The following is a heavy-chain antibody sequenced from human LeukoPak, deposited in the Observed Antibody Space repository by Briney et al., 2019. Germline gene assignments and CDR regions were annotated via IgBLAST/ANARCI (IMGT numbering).Heavy chain of an antibody. V-gene: IGHV4-59*08. CDR1: GGSISSYY. CDR2: IYYSGST. Sequence: SETLSLTCTVSGGSISSYYWSWIRQPPGKGLEWIGYIYYSGSTNYNPSLKSRVTISVHTSKNQFSLKLSSVTAADTAVYYCARYLVGVVATGWFDPWGQGTLVTVSS. J-gene: IGHJ5*02. D-gene: IGHD2-21*01. CDR3: ARYLVGVVATGWFDP.